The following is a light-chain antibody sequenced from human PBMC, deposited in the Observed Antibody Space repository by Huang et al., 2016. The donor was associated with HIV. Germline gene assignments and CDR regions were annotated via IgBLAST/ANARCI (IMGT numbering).Light chain of an antibody. CDR3: QQYQVWPPAT. J-gene: IGKJ1*01. Sequence: EIVMTQSPATLSLSLGERATLSCRASQRIGTNLAWYQQNPGQAPRLLIYGGSTRASGIPDRFSGSGSGTEFTLTIYSLQAEDFAVYYCQQYQVWPPATFGQGTRVEIK. V-gene: IGKV3-15*01. CDR1: QRIGTN. CDR2: GGS.